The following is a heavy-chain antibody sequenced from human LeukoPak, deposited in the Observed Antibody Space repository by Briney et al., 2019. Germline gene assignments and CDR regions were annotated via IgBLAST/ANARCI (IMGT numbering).Heavy chain of an antibody. CDR2: IYSGGST. V-gene: IGHV3-66*04. Sequence: GGSLRLSCAASGFTFSSYSMNWVRQAPGKGLEWVSVIYSGGSTYYADSVKGRFTISRDNSKNTLYLQMNSLRAEDTAVYYCARQLPLEHWGQGTLVTVSS. CDR1: GFTFSSYS. J-gene: IGHJ1*01. D-gene: IGHD2-15*01. CDR3: ARQLPLEH.